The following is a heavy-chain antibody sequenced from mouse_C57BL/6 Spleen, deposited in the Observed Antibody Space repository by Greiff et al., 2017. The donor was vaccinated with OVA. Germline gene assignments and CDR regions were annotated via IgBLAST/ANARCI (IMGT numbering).Heavy chain of an antibody. Sequence: QVQLKESGPGLVKPSQSLFLTCSITGFPITSGYYWIWIRQSPGKPLEWMGYITHSGETFYNPSLQSPISITRETSKNQFFLQLNSVTTEDTAMYYCAGIPRGNYLYFDVWGTGTTVTVSS. V-gene: IGHV12-3*01. CDR1: GFPITSGYY. D-gene: IGHD2-1*01. CDR2: ITHSGET. J-gene: IGHJ1*03. CDR3: AGIPRGNYLYFDV.